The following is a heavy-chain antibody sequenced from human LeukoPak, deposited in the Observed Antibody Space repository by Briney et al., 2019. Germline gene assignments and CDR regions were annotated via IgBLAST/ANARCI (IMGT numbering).Heavy chain of an antibody. CDR1: LGSISNYY. CDR2: IYYSGST. CDR3: ARVATMVRGSNGMDV. V-gene: IGHV4-59*01. Sequence: SETLSLTSTVSLGSISNYYWTWVWQPPGRGLEWSGYIYYSGSTNYNPSLRSRATISVDTSKKQFSLNLSSVTAADTALYYCARVATMVRGSNGMDVWGKGTTVTVSS. J-gene: IGHJ6*04. D-gene: IGHD3-10*01.